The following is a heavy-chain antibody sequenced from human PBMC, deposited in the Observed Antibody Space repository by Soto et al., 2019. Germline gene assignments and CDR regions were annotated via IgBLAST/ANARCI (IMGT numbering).Heavy chain of an antibody. D-gene: IGHD2-21*02. CDR3: ARSAVVVTAGLHY. CDR1: GYTFTGYY. Sequence: ASVKVSCKASGYTFTGYYMHWVRQAPGQGLEWIGWINPNSGGTNYAQKFQGRVTMTRDTSISTAYMELSRLRSDDTAVYYCARSAVVVTAGLHYWGQGTLVTVSS. J-gene: IGHJ4*02. CDR2: INPNSGGT. V-gene: IGHV1-2*02.